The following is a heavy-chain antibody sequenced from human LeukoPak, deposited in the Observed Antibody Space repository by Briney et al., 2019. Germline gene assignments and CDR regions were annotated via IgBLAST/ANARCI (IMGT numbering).Heavy chain of an antibody. D-gene: IGHD3-10*02. J-gene: IGHJ6*03. CDR2: ISSSSSYI. V-gene: IGHV3-21*01. CDR1: GFTFSSYS. CDR3: TRDSQDSYVYYMVV. Sequence: GGSLRLSCAASGFTFSSYSMNWVRQAPGKGLEWVSSISSSSSYIYYADSVKGRFTISRDNAKNSLYLQMNSLRAEDTAVYYCTRDSQDSYVYYMVVWGKGTTVTVSS.